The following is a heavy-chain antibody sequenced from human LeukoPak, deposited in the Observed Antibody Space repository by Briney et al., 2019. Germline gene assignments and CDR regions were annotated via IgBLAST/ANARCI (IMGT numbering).Heavy chain of an antibody. CDR2: INPNSGGT. D-gene: IGHD5-18*01. Sequence: GASVKVSCKASGYTFTGYYMHWVRQAPGQGLEWMGWINPNSGGTNYAQKFQGWVTMTRDTSISTAYMELSRLRSDDTAVYYCARELGYSYGHGYFDYWGQGTLVTVSS. V-gene: IGHV1-2*04. J-gene: IGHJ4*02. CDR3: ARELGYSYGHGYFDY. CDR1: GYTFTGYY.